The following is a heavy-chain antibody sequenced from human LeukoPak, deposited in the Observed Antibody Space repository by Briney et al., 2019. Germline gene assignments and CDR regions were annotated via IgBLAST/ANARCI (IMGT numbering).Heavy chain of an antibody. J-gene: IGHJ4*02. Sequence: ASVKVSCKASGYTFIGYYMHWVRQAPGQGLEWMGWINPNSGGTNYAQKFQGRVTMTRDTSISTAYMELSRLRSDDTAVYYCARSYSSSSTYDYWGQGALVTVSS. CDR1: GYTFIGYY. CDR3: ARSYSSSSTYDY. V-gene: IGHV1-2*02. CDR2: INPNSGGT. D-gene: IGHD6-6*01.